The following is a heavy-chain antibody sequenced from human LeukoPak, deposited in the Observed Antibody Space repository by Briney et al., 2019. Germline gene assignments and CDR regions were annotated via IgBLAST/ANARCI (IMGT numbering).Heavy chain of an antibody. CDR3: AKDQDNGDYEEVFDY. Sequence: GGSLRLPCGASGFTVSPNYMGWVRQSPGKGLECFSVIYSGGSTYYADSVKGRFTISRHNSKNTLYLQMNSLRGEDAAVYYCAKDQDNGDYEEVFDYWGQGTLVTVSS. J-gene: IGHJ4*02. V-gene: IGHV3-53*04. CDR1: GFTVSPNY. CDR2: IYSGGST. D-gene: IGHD4-17*01.